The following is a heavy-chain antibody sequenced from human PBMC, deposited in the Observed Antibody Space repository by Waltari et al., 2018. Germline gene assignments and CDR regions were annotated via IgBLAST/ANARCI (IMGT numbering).Heavy chain of an antibody. J-gene: IGHJ2*01. Sequence: QVQLVQSGAEVKKPGSSVKVSCKASGGTFSSYAISWVRQAPGQGLEWIGATIPIFGTANYAQKFHVSVTITADKSPSTAYMELSSLRSADTAVYYCASGASSSWYLGWYFDLWGRGTLVTVSS. CDR1: GGTFSSYA. V-gene: IGHV1-69*06. CDR2: TIPIFGTA. CDR3: ASGASSSWYLGWYFDL. D-gene: IGHD6-13*01.